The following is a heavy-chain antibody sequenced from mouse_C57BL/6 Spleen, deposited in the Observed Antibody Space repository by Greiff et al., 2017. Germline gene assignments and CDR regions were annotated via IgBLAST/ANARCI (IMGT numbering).Heavy chain of an antibody. CDR3: GEGGYDVGAFAY. Sequence: QLQESGPGLVKPSQSLSLTCSVTGYSITSGYYWNWIRQFPGNKLEWMGYISYDGSNNYNPSLKNRISITRDTSKNQFFLKLNSVTTEDTATYYCGEGGYDVGAFAYWGQGTLVTVSA. J-gene: IGHJ3*01. V-gene: IGHV3-6*01. D-gene: IGHD2-2*01. CDR1: GYSITSGYY. CDR2: ISYDGSN.